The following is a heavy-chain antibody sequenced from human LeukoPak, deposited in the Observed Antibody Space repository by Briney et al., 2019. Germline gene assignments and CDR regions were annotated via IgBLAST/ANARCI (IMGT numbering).Heavy chain of an antibody. Sequence: LPWESLRLSCAASGFTFNTYWMTWVRQAPGKGPEWVANINPDGSEQHYVDSLKGRFTISRDNARSSLYLQMNSLRVEDTAVYYCARAPVATAGDYWGQGALVTVSS. CDR1: GFTFNTYW. J-gene: IGHJ4*02. V-gene: IGHV3-7*01. D-gene: IGHD6-25*01. CDR3: ARAPVATAGDY. CDR2: INPDGSEQ.